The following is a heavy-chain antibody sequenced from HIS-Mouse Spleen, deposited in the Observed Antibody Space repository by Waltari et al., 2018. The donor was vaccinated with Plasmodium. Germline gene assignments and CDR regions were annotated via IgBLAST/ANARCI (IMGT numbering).Heavy chain of an antibody. CDR1: GFTFSSYG. Sequence: QVQLVESGGGVVQPGRSLRLSCAASGFTFSSYGMHWVRQAPGKGLEWVAVISYDGSNKYYADSVKGRFTISRDKSKNTLYLQMNSLRAEDTAVYYCAKDRHSSSWYYFDYWGQGTLVTVSS. CDR3: AKDRHSSSWYYFDY. V-gene: IGHV3-30*18. D-gene: IGHD6-13*01. J-gene: IGHJ4*02. CDR2: ISYDGSNK.